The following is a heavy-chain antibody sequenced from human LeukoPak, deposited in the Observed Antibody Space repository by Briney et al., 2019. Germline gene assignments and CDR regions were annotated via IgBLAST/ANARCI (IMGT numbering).Heavy chain of an antibody. V-gene: IGHV4-59*08. J-gene: IGHJ3*02. CDR1: GGSISSYY. CDR3: ARAPITMIVEPGAFDI. Sequence: KSSETLSLTCTVSGGSISSYYWSWIRQPPGKGLEWIGYIYYSGSTNYNPSLKSRVTISVDTSKNQFSLKLSSVTAADTAVYYCARAPITMIVEPGAFDIWGQGTMVTVSS. D-gene: IGHD3-22*01. CDR2: IYYSGST.